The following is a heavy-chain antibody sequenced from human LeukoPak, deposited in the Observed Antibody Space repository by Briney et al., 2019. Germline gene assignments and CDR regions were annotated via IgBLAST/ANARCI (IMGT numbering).Heavy chain of an antibody. J-gene: IGHJ4*02. CDR2: IADGGETT. Sequence: GGSLRLSCAVSGFTFNNYGMSWVRQAPGMGLEWVSAIADGGETTYYADSVKGRFTISRDYSKNTLYLQMNSVRAEDTAVYYCARKAARTSGYDYWGQGILVTVSS. V-gene: IGHV3-23*01. D-gene: IGHD3-22*01. CDR1: GFTFNNYG. CDR3: ARKAARTSGYDY.